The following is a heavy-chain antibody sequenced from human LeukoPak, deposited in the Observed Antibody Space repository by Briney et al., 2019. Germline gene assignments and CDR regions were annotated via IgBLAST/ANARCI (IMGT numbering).Heavy chain of an antibody. J-gene: IGHJ6*02. D-gene: IGHD3-3*01. CDR1: GFTVSSNY. Sequence: GGSLRLSCAASGFTVSSNYMSWVRQAPGKGLEWVSVIYSGGYTYYADSVKGRFTISRDNSKNTLYLQMNSLRAEDTAVYYCASSLDSDLWSLGVWGQGTTVTVSS. V-gene: IGHV3-66*01. CDR2: IYSGGYT. CDR3: ASSLDSDLWSLGV.